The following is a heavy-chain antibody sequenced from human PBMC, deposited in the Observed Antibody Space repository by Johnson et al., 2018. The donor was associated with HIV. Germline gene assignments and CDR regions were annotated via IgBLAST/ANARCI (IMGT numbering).Heavy chain of an antibody. CDR2: INWNGGST. CDR3: ARDRGGPERNYDFWSGYYGGDAFDI. Sequence: EVQLVESGGGLVKPGGSLRLSCAASGFTFDDYGMSWVRQTPGKGLEWVSGINWNGGSTGYADSVKGRFTISRDNAKNSLYLQMNSLRAEDTALYYCARDRGGPERNYDFWSGYYGGDAFDIWGQGTMVTVS. J-gene: IGHJ3*02. CDR1: GFTFDDYG. D-gene: IGHD3-3*01. V-gene: IGHV3-20*04.